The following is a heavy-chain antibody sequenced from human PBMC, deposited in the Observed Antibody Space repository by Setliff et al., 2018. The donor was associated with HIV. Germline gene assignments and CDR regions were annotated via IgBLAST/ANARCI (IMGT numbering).Heavy chain of an antibody. J-gene: IGHJ4*02. CDR2: IYYSGST. V-gene: IGHV4-59*01. Sequence: SETLSLTCTVSGGSISSYYWSWIRQPPGKGLEWIGYIYYSGSTNYNPSLKSRVTISVDTSKNQFSLKLSSVTAADTAVYYCAGGIPRGGVDYWGQGTLVTVSS. CDR1: GGSISSYY. CDR3: AGGIPRGGVDY. D-gene: IGHD3-16*01.